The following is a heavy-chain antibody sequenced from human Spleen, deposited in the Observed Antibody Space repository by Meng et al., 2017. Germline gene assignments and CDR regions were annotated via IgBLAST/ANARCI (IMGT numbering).Heavy chain of an antibody. CDR1: GFSLSNARMG. CDR2: IFSNDEK. V-gene: IGHV2-26*01. D-gene: IGHD3-10*01. CDR3: ARQLYYYGSGSYYNVRAFDI. Sequence: SGPTLVKPTETLTLTCTVSGFSLSNARMGVSWIRQPPGKALEWLAHIFSNDEKSYSTSLKSRLTISKDTSKSQVVLTMTNMDPVDTATYYCARQLYYYGSGSYYNVRAFDIWGQGTMVTVSS. J-gene: IGHJ3*02.